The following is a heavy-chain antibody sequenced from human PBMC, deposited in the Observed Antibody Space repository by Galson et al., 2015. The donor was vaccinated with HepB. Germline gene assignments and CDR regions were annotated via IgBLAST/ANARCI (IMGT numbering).Heavy chain of an antibody. CDR3: AREYSGYERFFDY. Sequence: SLRLSCAASGFTVSSNYMSWVRQAPGKGLEWVSVIYSGGSTYYADFVKGRFTISRDNSKNTLYLQMNSLRAEDTAVYYCAREYSGYERFFDYWGQGTLVTVSS. CDR2: IYSGGST. CDR1: GFTVSSNY. J-gene: IGHJ4*02. D-gene: IGHD5-12*01. V-gene: IGHV3-53*01.